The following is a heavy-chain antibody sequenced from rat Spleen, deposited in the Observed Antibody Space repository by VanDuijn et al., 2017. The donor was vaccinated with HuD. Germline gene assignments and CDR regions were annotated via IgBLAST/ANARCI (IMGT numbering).Heavy chain of an antibody. CDR1: GFTFSSFP. J-gene: IGHJ3*01. V-gene: IGHV5-46*01. CDR2: ITNTGGRT. D-gene: IGHD2-7*01. CDR3: TAHGARISRFAY. Sequence: EVQLVESGGGLVQPGRSLKLSCAASGFTFSSFPMAWVRQAPGQGLEWAASITNTGGRTFYPDSVKGRFTISRDVAKSTLYLQMDSLRSEDTATYYCTAHGARISRFAYWGQGTLVTVSS.